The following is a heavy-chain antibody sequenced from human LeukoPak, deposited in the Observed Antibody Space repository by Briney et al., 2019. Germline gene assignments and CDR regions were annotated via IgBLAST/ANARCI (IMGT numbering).Heavy chain of an antibody. Sequence: ASVKVSCKASGYTFTGYYMHWVRQAPGQGLEWMGWINPNSGGTNYAQKFQGRVTMTRDTSISTAYMELSRLRSDDTAVYYCARRGHVDIVATISIFDYWGQGTLVTVSS. D-gene: IGHD5-12*01. V-gene: IGHV1-2*02. CDR3: ARRGHVDIVATISIFDY. J-gene: IGHJ4*02. CDR2: INPNSGGT. CDR1: GYTFTGYY.